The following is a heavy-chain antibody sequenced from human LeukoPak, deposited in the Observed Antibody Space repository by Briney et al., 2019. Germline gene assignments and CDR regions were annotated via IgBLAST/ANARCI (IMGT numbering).Heavy chain of an antibody. V-gene: IGHV3-11*01. CDR3: ARSHWKYYFDY. CDR1: GFTFSDYY. Sequence: GGSLRLPCAASGFTFSDYYMSWIRQAPGKGLEWVSYISSSGSTIYYADSVKGRFTISRDNAKNSLYLQMNSLRAEDTAVYYCARSHWKYYFDYWGQGTLVTVSS. CDR2: ISSSGSTI. J-gene: IGHJ4*02. D-gene: IGHD1-1*01.